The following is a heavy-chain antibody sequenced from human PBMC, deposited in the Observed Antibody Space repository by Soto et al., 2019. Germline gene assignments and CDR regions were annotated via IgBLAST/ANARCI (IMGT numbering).Heavy chain of an antibody. CDR3: TTDSALMVYAI. CDR2: IKSKTDGGTT. Sequence: GGSLRLSCAASGFTFSNAWMSWVRQAPGKGLEWVGRIKSKTDGGTTDYAALVKGRFTISRDDSKNTLYLQMNSLKTEDTAVYYCTTDSALMVYAIWGQGTLVTVSS. J-gene: IGHJ4*02. CDR1: GFTFSNAW. D-gene: IGHD2-8*01. V-gene: IGHV3-15*01.